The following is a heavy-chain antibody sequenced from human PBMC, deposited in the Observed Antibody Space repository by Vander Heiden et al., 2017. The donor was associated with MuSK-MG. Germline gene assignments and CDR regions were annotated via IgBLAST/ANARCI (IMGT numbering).Heavy chain of an antibody. V-gene: IGHV1-69*01. CDR3: ASSPPVDIVAYYMDV. CDR1: GGTFRRYA. J-gene: IGHJ6*03. Sequence: QVQLVQSGAEVQKPGSSVKVSCRASGGTFRRYAIRWVRQAPGQGLEWMGVIIPIFGTANYAQKFQGSVTITADESTSTAYMELSSLRSEDTAVYYCASSPPVDIVAYYMDVWGQGTTVTVSS. CDR2: IIPIFGTA. D-gene: IGHD5-12*01.